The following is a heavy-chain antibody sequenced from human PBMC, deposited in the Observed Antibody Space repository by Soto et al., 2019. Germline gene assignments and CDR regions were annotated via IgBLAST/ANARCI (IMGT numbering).Heavy chain of an antibody. Sequence: QLQLQESGPGLVKPSETLSLSCSVSGDSTSNSNYYWGLIRQPPGRGLEWVGSIDYYGNTYYNPSVKSRVPVSVDTSKGQFSVRLTSVTAADTAVYYCVRGGKYRLQETYYFDYWGQGALVTVSS. D-gene: IGHD4-4*01. V-gene: IGHV4-39*01. J-gene: IGHJ4*02. CDR1: GDSTSNSNYY. CDR3: VRGGKYRLQETYYFDY. CDR2: IDYYGNT.